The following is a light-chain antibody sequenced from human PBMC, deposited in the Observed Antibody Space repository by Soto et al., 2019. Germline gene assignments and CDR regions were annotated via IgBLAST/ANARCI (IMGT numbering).Light chain of an antibody. CDR2: LGS. Sequence: DIVMTQSPLSLSATPGEPASISCRSSQSLLYSDGNNYLDWYLQKPGQSPQLLIYLGSNRASGVPDRFSGSVSCTDFTLKISRVEAEDVGIYYCMQSLEGRTFGLGTKVEIK. CDR3: MQSLEGRT. CDR1: QSLLYSDGNNY. V-gene: IGKV2-28*01. J-gene: IGKJ1*01.